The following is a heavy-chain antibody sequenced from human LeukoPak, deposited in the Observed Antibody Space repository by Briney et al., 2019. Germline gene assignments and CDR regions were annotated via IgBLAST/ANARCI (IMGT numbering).Heavy chain of an antibody. V-gene: IGHV4-39*01. CDR1: GDSISSSSYY. D-gene: IGHD1-26*01. CDR2: IYYNGST. J-gene: IGHJ4*02. Sequence: SETLSLTCTVSGDSISSSSYYWGWIRQPPGKGLEWIGSIYYNGSTYYNPSLKSRVTISVDTSKNRFSLKLSSVTAADTAVYYCARHERATKFDYWGQGTLVIVSS. CDR3: ARHERATKFDY.